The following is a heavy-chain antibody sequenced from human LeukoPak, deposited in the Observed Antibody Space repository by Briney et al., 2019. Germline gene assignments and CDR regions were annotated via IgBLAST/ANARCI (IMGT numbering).Heavy chain of an antibody. Sequence: PSQTLSLTCTVSGGSISSGSYYWRWIRQPAGKGLEWIGRIYTSGTTNYNPSLKSRVTISVDTSKNQFSLKLSSVTAADTAVYYCARDTMAIDYWGQGTLVTVSS. CDR1: GGSISSGSYY. D-gene: IGHD3-10*01. CDR2: IYTSGTT. V-gene: IGHV4-61*02. CDR3: ARDTMAIDY. J-gene: IGHJ4*02.